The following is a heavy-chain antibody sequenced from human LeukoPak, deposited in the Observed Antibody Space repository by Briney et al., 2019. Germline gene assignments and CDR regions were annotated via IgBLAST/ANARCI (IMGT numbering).Heavy chain of an antibody. CDR2: INDGGDT. Sequence: PSETLSLTCGVYGGSFSGYDWSWVRQPPGKGLEWIGEINDGGDTNYNPSLKSRVTMSVDTSKNQFSLKLRSVTAADTAVYYCARGLGWKVATMGLFFMDVWGDGTTVTVSS. CDR3: ARGLGWKVATMGLFFMDV. CDR1: GGSFSGYD. D-gene: IGHD5-24*01. J-gene: IGHJ6*03. V-gene: IGHV4-34*01.